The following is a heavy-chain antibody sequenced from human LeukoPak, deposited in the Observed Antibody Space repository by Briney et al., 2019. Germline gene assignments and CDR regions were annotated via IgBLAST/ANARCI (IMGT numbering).Heavy chain of an antibody. CDR3: ASLFLCYGCSRSSDAINI. D-gene: IGHD6-6*01. J-gene: IGHJ3*02. CDR1: GFTVSRYW. V-gene: IGHV3-7*01. Sequence: PGGCLRLSCADSGFTVSRYWMSWVRQAPGKGLEWVANIKQDGSQKSYVDSVKGRFTISRDNAKNTLYLQMNSLKAEDTAVYYCASLFLCYGCSRSSDAINIWGQGTMVTVSS. CDR2: IKQDGSQK.